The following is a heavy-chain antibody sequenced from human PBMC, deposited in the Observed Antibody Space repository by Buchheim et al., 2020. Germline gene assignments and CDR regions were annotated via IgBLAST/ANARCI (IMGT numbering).Heavy chain of an antibody. CDR2: IYTSGST. V-gene: IGHV4-61*02. CDR3: ARETGEGYCSGGSCYSPFVYYGMDV. D-gene: IGHD2-15*01. CDR1: GGSISSGSYY. Sequence: QVQLQESGPGLVKPSQTLSLTCTVSGGSISSGSYYWSWIRQPAGKGLEWIGRIYTSGSTNSNPSLKSRVTISDDTAHNQFSLKLSSVTDADTAVYYCARETGEGYCSGGSCYSPFVYYGMDVWGQGTT. J-gene: IGHJ6*02.